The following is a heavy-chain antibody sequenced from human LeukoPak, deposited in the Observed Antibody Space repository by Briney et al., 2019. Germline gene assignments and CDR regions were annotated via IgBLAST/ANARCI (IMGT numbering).Heavy chain of an antibody. Sequence: SETLSLTCAVYGGSFSGYYWSWIRQPPGKGLEWIGEINHSGSTNYNPSLKSRVTISVDTSKNQFSLKLSSVTAADTAVNYCARGLRGYSYGARRDDYWGQGTLVTVSS. D-gene: IGHD5-18*01. CDR2: INHSGST. CDR3: ARGLRGYSYGARRDDY. CDR1: GGSFSGYY. V-gene: IGHV4-34*01. J-gene: IGHJ4*02.